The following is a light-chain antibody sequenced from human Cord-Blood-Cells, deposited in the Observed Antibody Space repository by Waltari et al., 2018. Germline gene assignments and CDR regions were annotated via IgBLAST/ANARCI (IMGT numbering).Light chain of an antibody. Sequence: EIVLTQSPGTLSLSPGERATLSCRASQSVSSSYLAWYQQKPGQAPRLLIYGASSRATCIPDRVSGSGSGTDFTLTISRLEPEDFAVYYCQQYGSSLFTFGPGTKVDIK. CDR1: QSVSSSY. J-gene: IGKJ3*01. CDR2: GAS. CDR3: QQYGSSLFT. V-gene: IGKV3-20*01.